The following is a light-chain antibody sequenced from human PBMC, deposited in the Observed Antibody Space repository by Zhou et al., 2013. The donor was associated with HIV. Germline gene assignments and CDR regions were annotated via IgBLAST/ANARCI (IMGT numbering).Light chain of an antibody. V-gene: IGKV1-39*01. J-gene: IGKJ4*01. CDR1: QSIANF. CDR3: QQTYNTAPS. Sequence: DIQMTQSPSSLSASVGDRVSITCRASQSIANFLHWYQQKPGKAPKLLIYAASTLQSGVPSRFSGSGSGTDFTLTISTLQAEDFATYYCQQTYNTAPSFGGGTRLEI. CDR2: AAS.